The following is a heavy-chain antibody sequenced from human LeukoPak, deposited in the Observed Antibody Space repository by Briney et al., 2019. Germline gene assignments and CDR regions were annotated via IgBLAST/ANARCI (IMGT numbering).Heavy chain of an antibody. CDR2: ISGSGGST. D-gene: IGHD3-22*01. V-gene: IGHV3-23*01. J-gene: IGHJ4*02. CDR1: GFTFSSYA. Sequence: GGSLRLSCAASGFTFSSYAMSWVRQAPGKGLEWVSAISGSGGSTYYADSVKGRFTISRDNSKNTLYLQMNSLRAGDTAVYYCAKDHADYYDSSGYEPDYFDYWGQGTLVTVSS. CDR3: AKDHADYYDSSGYEPDYFDY.